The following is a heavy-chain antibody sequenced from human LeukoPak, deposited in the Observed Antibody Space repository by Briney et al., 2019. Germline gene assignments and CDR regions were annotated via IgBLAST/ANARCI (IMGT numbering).Heavy chain of an antibody. D-gene: IGHD4-17*01. V-gene: IGHV3-15*07. CDR1: GFSFADAW. CDR2: IKSQKDGGTT. Sequence: GGSLRLSCAASGFSFADAWMNWVRQAPGKGLEWVGRIKSQKDGGTTHYAAPVKGRFTISRDDSKSNAYLQMNSLKTEDTAVYYCTRGFTVTRGSPFDYWGQGTLVTVSS. CDR3: TRGFTVTRGSPFDY. J-gene: IGHJ4*02.